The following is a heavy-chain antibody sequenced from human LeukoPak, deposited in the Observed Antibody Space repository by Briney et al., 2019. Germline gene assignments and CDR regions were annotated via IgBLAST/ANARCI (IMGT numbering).Heavy chain of an antibody. V-gene: IGHV3-66*01. CDR2: LYSGGFT. D-gene: IGHD6-19*01. CDR1: GFTVSENY. CDR3: VRDRWPGLGDF. J-gene: IGHJ6*02. Sequence: PGGSLRPSCAVSGFTVSENYMSWVRQAPGRGLEWVSVLYSGGFTYYADPVKGRFTISRDNSKNTLYLQMSSLRAEDTAVYYCVRDRWPGLGDFWGQGTTVTVSS.